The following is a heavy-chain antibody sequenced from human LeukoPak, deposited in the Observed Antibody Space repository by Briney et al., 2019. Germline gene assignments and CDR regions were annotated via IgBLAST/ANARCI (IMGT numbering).Heavy chain of an antibody. V-gene: IGHV3-64*01. CDR1: GFTFSSYA. J-gene: IGHJ4*02. CDR3: ARCRDGYNYDY. Sequence: PGGSLRLSCAASGFTFSSYAMHWLRQAPGKGLEYVSAISSNGGSTYYANSVKGRFTISRDNSKNTLYLQMGSLRAEDMAVYYCARCRDGYNYDYWGQGTLVTVSS. D-gene: IGHD5-24*01. CDR2: ISSNGGST.